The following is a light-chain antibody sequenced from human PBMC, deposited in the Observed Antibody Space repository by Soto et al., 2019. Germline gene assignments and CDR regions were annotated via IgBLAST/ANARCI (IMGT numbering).Light chain of an antibody. CDR3: AAWDDSLTGRV. Sequence: QPVLTQPPSASGTPGQRVTIPCSGTHSNIGRNSVNWYLQLPGTAPRLLIFSSNQRPLGVPDRFSGSRSGTSASLAITGLRSEDDAYYYCAAWDDSLTGRVFGGGTKLTVL. J-gene: IGLJ3*02. V-gene: IGLV1-44*01. CDR2: SSN. CDR1: HSNIGRNS.